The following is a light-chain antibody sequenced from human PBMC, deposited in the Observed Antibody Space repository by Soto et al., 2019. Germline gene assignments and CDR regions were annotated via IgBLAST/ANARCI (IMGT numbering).Light chain of an antibody. CDR3: QQSYSTPYT. Sequence: DIQMTQSPSSLSASVGDRVTITCRASQSISSYLNWYQQKPGKAPKLLIYAASSLQSGVPSRFSGSGCWTDFTLTIRSLQPEDFATYYCQQSYSTPYTFGHGTKLEIK. CDR2: AAS. V-gene: IGKV1-39*01. CDR1: QSISSY. J-gene: IGKJ2*01.